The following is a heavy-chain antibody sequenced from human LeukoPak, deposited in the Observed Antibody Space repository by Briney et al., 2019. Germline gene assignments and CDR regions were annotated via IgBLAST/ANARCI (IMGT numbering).Heavy chain of an antibody. V-gene: IGHV4-30-4*01. CDR3: ARGGRFCAAGSCYPNWLAP. J-gene: IGHJ5*02. CDR2: FYYSGSV. Sequence: SQTLSLTCSVSGGSISSGDYYWSWIPQSPEKALEWIGFFYYSGSVFYNPSLKSRLAISVDSSVTQFSLTLTSVTAADTAVYYCARGGRFCAAGSCYPNWLAPWGQGTLVTVSS. D-gene: IGHD2-15*01. CDR1: GGSISSGDYY.